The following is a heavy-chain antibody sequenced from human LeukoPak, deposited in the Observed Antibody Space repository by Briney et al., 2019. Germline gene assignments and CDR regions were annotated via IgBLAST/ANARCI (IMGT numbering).Heavy chain of an antibody. CDR2: ISYDGSNK. V-gene: IGHV3-30-3*01. CDR1: GFTFSSYA. D-gene: IGHD3-22*01. J-gene: IGHJ4*02. Sequence: GRSLRLSCAASGFTFSSYAMHWVRQAPGKGLEWVAVISYDGSNKYHADSVKGRFTISRDNSKNTLYLQMNSLRAEDTAVYYCASGITYYYDSSGYGDYWGQGTLVTVSS. CDR3: ASGITYYYDSSGYGDY.